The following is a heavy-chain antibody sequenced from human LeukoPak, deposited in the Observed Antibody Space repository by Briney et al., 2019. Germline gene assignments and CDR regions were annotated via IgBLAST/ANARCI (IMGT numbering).Heavy chain of an antibody. CDR3: CVENPWELLAY. Sequence: SETLSLTCTVSGGSISSSSYYWGWIRQPPGKGLEWIGYIFYSGSTYYNPALKSPVTISVDTSKNQFSLKLSSVTAADTAVYYCCVENPWELLAYWGQGTLVTVSS. J-gene: IGHJ4*02. CDR1: GGSISSSSYY. V-gene: IGHV4-39*03. CDR2: IFYSGST. D-gene: IGHD1-26*01.